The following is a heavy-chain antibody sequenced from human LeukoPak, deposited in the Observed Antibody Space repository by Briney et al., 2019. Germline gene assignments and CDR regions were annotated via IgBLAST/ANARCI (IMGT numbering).Heavy chain of an antibody. D-gene: IGHD3-9*01. V-gene: IGHV3-53*01. CDR3: ARGLTGPIWF. J-gene: IGHJ4*02. CDR1: GLTVSSNY. Sequence: GGSLRLSCAASGLTVSSNYMSWVRQAPGKGLEWVSVIYSGGSTYYADSVKGRFTISRDNSKNTLYLQMNSLTAEDTAVYHCARGLTGPIWFWGQGTLVTVSS. CDR2: IYSGGST.